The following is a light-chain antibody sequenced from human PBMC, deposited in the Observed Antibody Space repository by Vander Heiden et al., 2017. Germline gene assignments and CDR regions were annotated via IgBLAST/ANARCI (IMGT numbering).Light chain of an antibody. V-gene: IGLV1-36*01. CDR2: YDD. CDR3: AAWDDSLNGPI. CDR1: SSNIGNNG. Sequence: TIPCSGTSSNIGNNGVHWYQQLPGKPPKLLIYYDDLLPSGVSDRFSGSKSGTSASLAISGLQSEDEADYYCAAWDDSLNGPIFGGGTKLTVL. J-gene: IGLJ2*01.